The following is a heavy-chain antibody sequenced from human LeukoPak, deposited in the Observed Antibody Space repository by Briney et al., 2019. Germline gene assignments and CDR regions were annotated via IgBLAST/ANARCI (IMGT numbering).Heavy chain of an antibody. D-gene: IGHD3-9*01. CDR3: AGESSDVLRYFDWLPGGGFDY. J-gene: IGHJ4*02. V-gene: IGHV4-34*01. CDR2: INHSGST. CDR1: GGSFSGYY. Sequence: SETLSLTCAVYGGSFSGYYWSWIRQPPGKGLEWIGEINHSGSTNYNPSLKSRVTISVDTSKNQFSLKLSSATAADTAVYYCAGESSDVLRYFDWLPGGGFDYWGQGTLVTVSS.